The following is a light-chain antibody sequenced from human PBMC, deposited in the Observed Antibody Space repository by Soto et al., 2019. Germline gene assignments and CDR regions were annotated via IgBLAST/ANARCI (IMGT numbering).Light chain of an antibody. CDR1: QSISSY. Sequence: IQLTQSPSSLSASVGDRVTITWRASQSISSYLNWYQQKPGKAPKLLIYAASSLQSGVPSRFSGSGSGTDFTLTISSPQPEDFASYYCQQSYSTPQTFGQGTKVDIK. V-gene: IGKV1-39*01. J-gene: IGKJ1*01. CDR3: QQSYSTPQT. CDR2: AAS.